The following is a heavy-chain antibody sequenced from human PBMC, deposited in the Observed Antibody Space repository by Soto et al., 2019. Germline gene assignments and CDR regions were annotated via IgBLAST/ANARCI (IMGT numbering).Heavy chain of an antibody. CDR3: ARHPFPLRRYYFAY. V-gene: IGHV4-59*08. D-gene: IGHD3-10*01. CDR1: GGSISSYY. J-gene: IGHJ4*02. CDR2: IYYSGST. Sequence: SETLSLTCTVSGGSISSYYWSWIRQPPGKGLEWIGYIYYSGSTNYNPSLKSRVTISVDTSKNQFSLKLSSVTAADTAVYYCARHPFPLRRYYFAYWGQGSLVTVSS.